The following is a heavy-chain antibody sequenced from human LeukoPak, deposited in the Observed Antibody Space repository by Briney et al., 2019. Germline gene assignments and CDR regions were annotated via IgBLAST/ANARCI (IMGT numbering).Heavy chain of an antibody. Sequence: GGSLRLSCVASGFTFSSYEMNWVRQAPGKGLEWLSYIGSSDSTTHYADSVKGRFTISRDNSKNTLYLQMNSLRAEDTAVYYCAKRGPGSPQSGKYYFDYWGQGTLVTVSS. CDR3: AKRGPGSPQSGKYYFDY. J-gene: IGHJ4*02. CDR1: GFTFSSYE. CDR2: IGSSDSTT. V-gene: IGHV3-48*03. D-gene: IGHD3-10*01.